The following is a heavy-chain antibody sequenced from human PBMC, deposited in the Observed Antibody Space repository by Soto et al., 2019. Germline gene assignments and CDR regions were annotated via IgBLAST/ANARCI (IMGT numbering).Heavy chain of an antibody. CDR2: IIPLFGTA. CDR1: GGTFSSYA. D-gene: IGHD3-9*01. Sequence: QVQLVQSGAEVKKPGSSVKVSCKASGGTFSSYAISWVRQAPGQGLEWMGGIIPLFGTANYAQNFQGRVTITADESTSTAYVELSSLRSEDTAVYYCARDRVYYDILTGYSLDDWGQGTLVTVSS. CDR3: ARDRVYYDILTGYSLDD. J-gene: IGHJ4*02. V-gene: IGHV1-69*01.